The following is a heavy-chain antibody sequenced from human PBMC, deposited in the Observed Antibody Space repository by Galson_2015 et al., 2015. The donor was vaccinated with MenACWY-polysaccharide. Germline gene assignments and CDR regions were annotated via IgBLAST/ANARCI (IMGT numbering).Heavy chain of an antibody. J-gene: IGHJ4*02. CDR3: ARIIARKYTFADS. D-gene: IGHD2-21*01. CDR1: GYRFASSD. CDR2: MNPNSGNT. Sequence: SMKACCKASGYRFASSDINWGRQATGQGLEWMGWMNPNSGNTGYAQKFQGRVTMTSSSAMTTAHLELSSLTSEDTAVYYCARIIARKYTFADSWGQGTLVTVSS. V-gene: IGHV1-8*01.